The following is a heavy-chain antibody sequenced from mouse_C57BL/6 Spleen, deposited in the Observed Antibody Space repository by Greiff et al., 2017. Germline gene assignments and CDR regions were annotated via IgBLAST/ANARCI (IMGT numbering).Heavy chain of an antibody. CDR2: IYPRSGNT. CDR3: ARDYDPDYFDY. D-gene: IGHD2-3*01. J-gene: IGHJ2*01. V-gene: IGHV1-81*01. Sequence: VQLVESGAELARPGASVKLSCKASGYTFTSYGISWVKQRTGQGLEWIGEIYPRSGNTYYNEKFKGKATLTADKSSSTAYMELRSLTSEDSAVYFCARDYDPDYFDYWGQGTTLTVSS. CDR1: GYTFTSYG.